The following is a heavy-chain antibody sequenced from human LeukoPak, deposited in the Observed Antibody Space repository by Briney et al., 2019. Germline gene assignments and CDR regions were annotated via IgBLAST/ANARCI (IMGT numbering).Heavy chain of an antibody. D-gene: IGHD5-18*01. CDR2: IYYSGST. J-gene: IGHJ4*02. CDR3: ARSRGYSYGLYYFDY. V-gene: IGHV4-59*11. Sequence: SETLSLTCTVSGGSISSHYWSWIRQPPGKGLEWIGYIYYSGSTNYNPSLKSRVTISVDTSKNQFPLKLSSVTAADTAVYYCARSRGYSYGLYYFDYWGQGTLVTVSS. CDR1: GGSISSHY.